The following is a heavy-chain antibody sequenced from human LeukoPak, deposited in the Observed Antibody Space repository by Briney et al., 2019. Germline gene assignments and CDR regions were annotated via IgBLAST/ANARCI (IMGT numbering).Heavy chain of an antibody. CDR3: ARKDIAVAGLHYYGMDL. Sequence: EASVKVSCKASGYTFTDYCIHWVRQAPGQGLEWMGWINPHSGGTNYAQKFRGRVTMTRDTSVSTAYMELSRLRSDDTAVYFCARKDIAVAGLHYYGMDLWGQGTTVTVSS. CDR1: GYTFTDYC. CDR2: INPHSGGT. D-gene: IGHD6-19*01. V-gene: IGHV1-2*02. J-gene: IGHJ6*02.